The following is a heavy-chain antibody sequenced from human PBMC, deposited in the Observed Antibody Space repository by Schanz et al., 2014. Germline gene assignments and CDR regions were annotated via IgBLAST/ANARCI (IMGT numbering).Heavy chain of an antibody. D-gene: IGHD1-7*01. CDR1: GFTFNSYA. J-gene: IGHJ4*02. V-gene: IGHV3-21*01. CDR2: ISSTSSYI. CDR3: AMGGYQLHH. Sequence: VQLVESGGGVVQPGGSLRLSCAASGFTFNSYAFHWVRQAPGKGLEWVSSISSTSSYIFYADSVKGRFTISRDNARNSLYLQLNSLRVEDTAVYYCAMGGYQLHHWGQGTLVTVSS.